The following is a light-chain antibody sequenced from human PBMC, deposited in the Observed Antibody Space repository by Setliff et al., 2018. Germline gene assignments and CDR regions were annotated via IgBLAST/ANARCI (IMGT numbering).Light chain of an antibody. CDR1: SSDVGGYKY. CDR2: DVS. CDR3: CSYAGSYTSLYV. Sequence: ALTQPRSVSGSPGQSVTISCTGTSSDVGGYKYVSWYQQHPGKAPKLMIYDVSKRPSGVPDRFSGSKSGNTASLTISGLQAEDEADYYCCSYAGSYTSLYVFGTGTKVTVL. V-gene: IGLV2-11*01. J-gene: IGLJ1*01.